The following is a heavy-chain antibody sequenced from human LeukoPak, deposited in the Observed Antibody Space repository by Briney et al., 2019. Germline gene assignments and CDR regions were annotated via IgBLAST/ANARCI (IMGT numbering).Heavy chain of an antibody. CDR3: ARARRIVVAATLSAPSGYYYFDY. J-gene: IGHJ4*02. Sequence: SETLSLTCTVSGYSISSGYYWGWIRQPPGKGLECIGSIDHSGSTSYNPSLKSRVTISVDTSKNQFSLKLSSVTAADTAVYYCARARRIVVAATLSAPSGYYYFDYWGQGTLVTVSS. D-gene: IGHD2-15*01. V-gene: IGHV4-38-2*02. CDR1: GYSISSGYY. CDR2: IDHSGST.